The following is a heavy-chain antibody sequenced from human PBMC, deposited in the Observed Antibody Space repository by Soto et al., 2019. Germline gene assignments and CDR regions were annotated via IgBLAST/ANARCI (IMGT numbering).Heavy chain of an antibody. Sequence: ASVKVSCKASGYTFTSYGISWVRQAPGQGLEWMGWISAYNGNTNYAQKLQGRVTMTTDTSTSTAYMELRSLISDDTAVYYCARGGSNCISTSCYVYYYYGMDVWGQGTTVTVSS. CDR1: GYTFTSYG. CDR3: ARGGSNCISTSCYVYYYYGMDV. J-gene: IGHJ6*02. D-gene: IGHD2-2*01. V-gene: IGHV1-18*01. CDR2: ISAYNGNT.